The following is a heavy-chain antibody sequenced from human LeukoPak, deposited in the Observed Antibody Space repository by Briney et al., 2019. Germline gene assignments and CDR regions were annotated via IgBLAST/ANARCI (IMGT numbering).Heavy chain of an antibody. CDR1: GFTVSSNY. Sequence: GGSLRLSCAASGFTVSSNYMSWVRQAPGKGLEWVSVIYSGGSTYYADSVKGRFTISRDNSKNTLYLQMNSLRAEDTAVYYCARDATTVTYYGMDVWGQGTTVTVSS. CDR2: IYSGGST. J-gene: IGHJ6*02. V-gene: IGHV3-53*01. CDR3: ARDATTVTYYGMDV. D-gene: IGHD4-17*01.